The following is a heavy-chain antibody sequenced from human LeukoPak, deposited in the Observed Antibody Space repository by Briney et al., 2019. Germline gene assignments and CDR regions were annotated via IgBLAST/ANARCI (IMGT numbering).Heavy chain of an antibody. Sequence: GRSLRLSCAVSGLTFSGQWMNWVRQAPGQGLEWVANIKHGGSEKYYVDSVKGRFTISREDAKSALSLQMNSVRAEDTAVYYCAYSNNLNYWGQGTLVTVSS. CDR2: IKHGGSEK. J-gene: IGHJ4*02. D-gene: IGHD6-13*01. V-gene: IGHV3-7*01. CDR3: AYSNNLNY. CDR1: GLTFSGQW.